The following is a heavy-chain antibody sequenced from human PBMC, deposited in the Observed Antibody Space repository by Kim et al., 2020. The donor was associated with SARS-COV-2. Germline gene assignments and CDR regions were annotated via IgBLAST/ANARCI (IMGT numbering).Heavy chain of an antibody. V-gene: IGHV4-34*01. CDR2: INHSGST. CDR3: ARGRSYYYDSSGYYYRNWFDP. CDR1: GGSFSGYY. D-gene: IGHD3-22*01. Sequence: SETLSLTCAVYGGSFSGYYWSWIRQPPGKGLEWIGEINHSGSTNYNPSPKSRVTISVDTSKNQFSLKLSSVTAADTAVYYCARGRSYYYDSSGYYYRNWFDPWGQGTMVTVSS. J-gene: IGHJ5*02.